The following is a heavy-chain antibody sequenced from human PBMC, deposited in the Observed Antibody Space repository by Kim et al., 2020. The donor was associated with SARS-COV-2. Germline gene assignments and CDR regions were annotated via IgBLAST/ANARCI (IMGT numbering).Heavy chain of an antibody. CDR1: GYTFISNG. CDR3: ARDRKHGLDS. CDR2: IDPYSAVT. V-gene: IGHV1-18*01. Sequence: ASVKVSCKTSGYTFISNGISWVRQAPGQGLEWMGWIDPYSAVTNYTHKLQGRVTLTTDTSTGTAYMELGSLISDDTARYYCARDRKHGLDSWGQGNLAT. J-gene: IGHJ4*02.